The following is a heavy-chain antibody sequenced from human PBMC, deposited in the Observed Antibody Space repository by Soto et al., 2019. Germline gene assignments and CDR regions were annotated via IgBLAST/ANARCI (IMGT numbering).Heavy chain of an antibody. CDR1: GFTFTRYA. CDR3: TLTINIVVTPVDIWPSGMDV. J-gene: IGHJ6*02. CDR2: ISGSGGST. D-gene: IGHD2-2*02. Sequence: LXLSSAPSGFTFTRYAMGWFLQAAGKWLKWVSAISGSGGSTYYADAVKGRFTISRDNSKNTLYLQMNTLRAEDTAVYYCTLTINIVVTPVDIWPSGMDVWGQGTTVTVSS. V-gene: IGHV3-23*01.